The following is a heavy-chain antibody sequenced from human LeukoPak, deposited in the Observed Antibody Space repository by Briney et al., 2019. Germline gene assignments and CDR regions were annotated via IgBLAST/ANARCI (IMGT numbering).Heavy chain of an antibody. V-gene: IGHV3-30-3*01. CDR1: GLTFSSYA. D-gene: IGHD4-17*01. J-gene: IGHJ4*02. CDR3: ARDANDDYAFDY. Sequence: PGGSPRLSCAASGLTFSSYAMHWVRQAPGKGLEWVAVISYDGSNKYYADSVKGRFTISRDNSKNTLYLQMNSLRAEDTAVYFCARDANDDYAFDYWGQGTLVTVSS. CDR2: ISYDGSNK.